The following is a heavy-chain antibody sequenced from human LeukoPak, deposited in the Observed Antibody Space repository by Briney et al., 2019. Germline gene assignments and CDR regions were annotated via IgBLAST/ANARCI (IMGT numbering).Heavy chain of an antibody. CDR1: GFTFSSYA. Sequence: PGGSLRLSCAASGFTFSSYAMSWVRQAPGKGPEWVSSLSGSGGSPNYANSVKGRFTISRDNSKNTLYLQMNSLRVDDTAVYYCSTSPGWGVWGKGTTVTVSS. D-gene: IGHD3-16*01. CDR3: STSPGWGV. V-gene: IGHV3-23*01. J-gene: IGHJ6*04. CDR2: LSGSGGSP.